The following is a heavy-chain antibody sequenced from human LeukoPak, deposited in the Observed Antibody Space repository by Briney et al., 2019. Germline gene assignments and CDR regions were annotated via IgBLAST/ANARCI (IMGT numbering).Heavy chain of an antibody. CDR2: ISGDGVSP. V-gene: IGHV3-23*01. D-gene: IGHD6-19*01. Sequence: GGSLRLSCAASGFTLNNYALTWVRQTPGKGLECVSAISGDGVSPYYADSVKGRFTISRDNSKNTLYLQMNSLRAEDTAVYYCAKDISGWYGSFAFDIWGQGTMVTVSS. J-gene: IGHJ3*02. CDR1: GFTLNNYA. CDR3: AKDISGWYGSFAFDI.